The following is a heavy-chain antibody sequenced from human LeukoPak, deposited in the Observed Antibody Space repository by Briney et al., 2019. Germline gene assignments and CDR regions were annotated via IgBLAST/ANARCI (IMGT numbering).Heavy chain of an antibody. D-gene: IGHD4-17*01. J-gene: IGHJ4*02. Sequence: GGSLRLSCAASGFTFSSYSMNWVRQAPGKGLEWVSFIYSGGNTHYSDSVKGRFTISRDNSKNTLYLQMNSLRADDTAVYYCARRAGEYSHPYDYWGQGTLVTVSS. CDR1: GFTFSSYS. CDR2: IYSGGNT. V-gene: IGHV3-53*01. CDR3: ARRAGEYSHPYDY.